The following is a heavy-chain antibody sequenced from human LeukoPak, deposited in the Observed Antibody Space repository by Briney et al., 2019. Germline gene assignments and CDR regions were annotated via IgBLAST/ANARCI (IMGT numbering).Heavy chain of an antibody. CDR2: ISASGGGT. CDR1: GFTFSSHS. J-gene: IGHJ6*03. Sequence: AGGSLRLSRAASGFTFSSHSMTWVRQAPGKGLEWVSTISASGGGTYYADSVRGRFTISRGNSKQTVYLQMNTLRAEDTAVYYCAKDKVVVPPAPTAKANYHMDVWGKGTTVTVSS. D-gene: IGHD2-2*01. V-gene: IGHV3-23*01. CDR3: AKDKVVVPPAPTAKANYHMDV.